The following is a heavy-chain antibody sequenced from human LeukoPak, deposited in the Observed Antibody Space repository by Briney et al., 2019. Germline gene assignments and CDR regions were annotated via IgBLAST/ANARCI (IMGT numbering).Heavy chain of an antibody. D-gene: IGHD3-3*01. J-gene: IGHJ4*02. CDR2: MNPNSGNT. CDR1: GYTFTSYD. V-gene: IGHV1-8*01. CDR3: ARWNYDFWSGYHRPSDY. Sequence: ASVKVSCKASGYTFTSYDINWVRQATGQGLEWMGWMNPNSGNTGYAQKFQGRVTMTRNTSISTAYMELSSLRSEDTAVYYCARWNYDFWSGYHRPSDYWGQGTLVTVSS.